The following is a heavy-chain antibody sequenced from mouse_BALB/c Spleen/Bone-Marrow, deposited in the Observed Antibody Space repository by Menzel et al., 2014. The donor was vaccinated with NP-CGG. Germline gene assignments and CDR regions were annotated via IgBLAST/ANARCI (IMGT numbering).Heavy chain of an antibody. CDR2: IYPGDGDT. J-gene: IGHJ1*01. Sequence: VQLQQSGAELARPGASVKLSCKASGYTFTSYWMQWVKQRPGQGLEWIGAIYPGDGDTSYTQKFKGKATLTADKSSSTAYMQLGSLASEDSAVYYCARSRGWYFDVWGAGTTVTVSS. CDR3: ARSRGWYFDV. V-gene: IGHV1-87*01. CDR1: GYTFTSYW.